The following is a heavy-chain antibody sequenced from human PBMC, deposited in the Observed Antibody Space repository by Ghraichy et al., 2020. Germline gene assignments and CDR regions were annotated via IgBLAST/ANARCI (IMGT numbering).Heavy chain of an antibody. V-gene: IGHV4-39*02. Sequence: SETLSLTCTVSGGSISSSDYYWGWIRQPPGKALEWIANIYSSGNTYYSPSLKSRLTISADTSKNHFSLRLNSVTAADTAMYYCARRGFSNAIGGFDSWGQGILVTVSA. CDR2: IYSSGNT. CDR3: ARRGFSNAIGGFDS. CDR1: GGSISSSDYY. D-gene: IGHD2-8*01. J-gene: IGHJ4*02.